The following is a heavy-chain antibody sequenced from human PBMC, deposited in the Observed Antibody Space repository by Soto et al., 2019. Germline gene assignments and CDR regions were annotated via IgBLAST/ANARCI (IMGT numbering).Heavy chain of an antibody. D-gene: IGHD3-10*01. CDR2: IRSKANSYAT. CDR3: TVNYFVSGGFSY. J-gene: IGHJ4*02. CDR1: GFTFSGSA. V-gene: IGHV3-73*01. Sequence: GGSLRLSCASSGFTFSGSAMHWVRQASGKGLEWVGRIRSKANSYATAYAAPVKGRFTIPRDDSKNTAYLQMNSLRTEDTAVYYCTVNYFVSGGFSYWGQGTLVPVSS.